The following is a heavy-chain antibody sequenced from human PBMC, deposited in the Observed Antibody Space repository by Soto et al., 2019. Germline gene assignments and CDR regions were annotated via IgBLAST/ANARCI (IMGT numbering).Heavy chain of an antibody. CDR1: GGTFSSYA. Sequence: ASVKVSCKASGGTFSSYAISWVRQAPGQGLEWMGGIIPIFGTTNYAQKFQGRVTITADESTSTAYMELSSLRSEDTAVYYCASGPEYYFDYWGQGTLVTVSS. V-gene: IGHV1-69*13. J-gene: IGHJ4*02. CDR2: IIPIFGTT. CDR3: ASGPEYYFDY.